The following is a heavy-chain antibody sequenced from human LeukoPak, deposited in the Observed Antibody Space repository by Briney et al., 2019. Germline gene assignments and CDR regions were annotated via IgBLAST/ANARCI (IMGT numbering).Heavy chain of an antibody. Sequence: ASVKVSCKASGYTFTSYDINWVRQATGQGLEWMGWMNPNSGNTGYAQKFQGRVTMTRNTSISTAYMELSSLRSEDTAVYYCARVGSGAYLSYYYHYYMDVWGKGTTVTVSS. CDR2: MNPNSGNT. CDR1: GYTFTSYD. J-gene: IGHJ6*03. CDR3: ARVGSGAYLSYYYHYYMDV. D-gene: IGHD2-15*01. V-gene: IGHV1-8*01.